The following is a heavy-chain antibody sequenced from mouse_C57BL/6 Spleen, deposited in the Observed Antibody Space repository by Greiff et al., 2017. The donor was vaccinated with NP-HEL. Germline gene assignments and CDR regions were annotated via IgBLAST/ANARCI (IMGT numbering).Heavy chain of an antibody. Sequence: EVKVEESGGGLVQPGGSMKLSCVASGFTFSNYWMNWVRQSPEKGLEWVAQIRLKSDNYATHYAESVKGRFTISRDDSKSSVYLQMNNLRAEDTGIYYCTLGQGHWYFDVWGTGTTVTVSS. D-gene: IGHD3-3*01. J-gene: IGHJ1*03. CDR2: IRLKSDNYAT. CDR3: TLGQGHWYFDV. V-gene: IGHV6-3*01. CDR1: GFTFSNYW.